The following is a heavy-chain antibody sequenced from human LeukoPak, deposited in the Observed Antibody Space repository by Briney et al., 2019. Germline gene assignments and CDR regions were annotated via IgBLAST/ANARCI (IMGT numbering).Heavy chain of an antibody. CDR2: MNPDSGNT. D-gene: IGHD3-10*01. CDR3: ARPLWFGESSFDY. J-gene: IGHJ4*02. CDR1: GYTFTSYA. Sequence: ASVKVSCKASGYTFTSYAMNWVRQATGQGLEWMGWMNPDSGNTGYAQKFQGRVTMTRNTSISTAYMELSSLRSEDTAVYYCARPLWFGESSFDYWGQGTLVTVSS. V-gene: IGHV1-8*02.